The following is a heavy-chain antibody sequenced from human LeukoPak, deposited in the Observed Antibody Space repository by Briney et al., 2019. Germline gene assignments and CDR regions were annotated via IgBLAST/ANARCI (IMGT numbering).Heavy chain of an antibody. D-gene: IGHD4-17*01. J-gene: IGHJ4*02. CDR3: ANEIRPNDY. V-gene: IGHV3-23*01. Sequence: GGSLRLSCAASEFDFSTHAMTWVRQAPGKGLEWVSAISISGTKTYYADSVKGRFTISRNNSKNTLYLQMYSLRAEDTAVYYCANEIRPNDYWGQGTLVTVSS. CDR1: EFDFSTHA. CDR2: ISISGTKT.